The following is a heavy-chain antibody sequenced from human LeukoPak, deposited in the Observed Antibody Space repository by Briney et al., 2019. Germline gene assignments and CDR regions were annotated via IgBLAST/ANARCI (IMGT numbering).Heavy chain of an antibody. CDR3: ARSKTYSSSSNFDY. CDR1: GYTFTSYG. V-gene: IGHV1-18*01. D-gene: IGHD6-6*01. J-gene: IGHJ4*02. Sequence: ASVKVSCKASGYTFTSYGISWVRQARGQGLEWMGWISAYNGNTNYAQKLQGRVTMTTDTSTSTAYMELRSLRSDDTAVYYCARSKTYSSSSNFDYWGQGTLVTVSS. CDR2: ISAYNGNT.